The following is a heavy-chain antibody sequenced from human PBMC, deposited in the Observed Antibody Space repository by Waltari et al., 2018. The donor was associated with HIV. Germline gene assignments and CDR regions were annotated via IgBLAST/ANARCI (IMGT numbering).Heavy chain of an antibody. CDR2: IYYSGST. J-gene: IGHJ4*02. D-gene: IGHD6-13*01. CDR1: GGSISHYY. CDR3: ARVDRYTSSGLDY. V-gene: IGHV4-59*01. Sequence: AQLQESGPGLVKPSETLPHICTATGGSISHYYWTWIRQATGRGLEWIGSIYYSGSTNYNPALKSRVTISVDTSKNQVSLKVRSVTAADTARYYCARVDRYTSSGLDYWGQGTLFNVSS.